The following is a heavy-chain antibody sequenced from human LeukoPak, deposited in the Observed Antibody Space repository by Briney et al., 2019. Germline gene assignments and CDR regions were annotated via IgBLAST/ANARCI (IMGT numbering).Heavy chain of an antibody. CDR3: VRDMTTVTTCYLQP. V-gene: IGHV3-21*01. CDR2: ISGRNGYI. Sequence: GGSLRLSCAASGFTFSSYSMNWVRQAPGKGLEWVSSISGRNGYIYYADSVKGRFTISRDNAENSLYLQMNSLRAEDTAVYYCVRDMTTVTTCYLQPWGQGTLVTVSS. J-gene: IGHJ1*01. D-gene: IGHD4-17*01. CDR1: GFTFSSYS.